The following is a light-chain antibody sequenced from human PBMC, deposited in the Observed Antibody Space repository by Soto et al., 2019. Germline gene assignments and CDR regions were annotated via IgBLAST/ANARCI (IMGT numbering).Light chain of an antibody. V-gene: IGKV3-11*01. CDR2: DAS. J-gene: IGKJ2*01. Sequence: EIVLTQSPATLSLSPGERATLSCRASQSVSSNLAWYQQKPGQAPRLLIYDASKRATDIPTRFSGSGFGTDFTLTLSSLEPEDSAVYYCQQRITWPTFGQGTKLEIK. CDR1: QSVSSN. CDR3: QQRITWPT.